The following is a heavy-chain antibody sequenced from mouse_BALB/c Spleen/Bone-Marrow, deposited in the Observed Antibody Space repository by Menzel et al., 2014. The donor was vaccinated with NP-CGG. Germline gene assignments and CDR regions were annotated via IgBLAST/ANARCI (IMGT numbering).Heavy chain of an antibody. CDR1: GFNIKDYY. J-gene: IGHJ2*01. CDR3: NADPIT. V-gene: IGHV14-4*02. Sequence: EVKLMEPGAELVRSGASVKLSCTASGFNIKDYYMNWVKQRPEQGLEWIGWVDPENGDTEYAPKSQGKATMTADTSSNTAYLQLSSLTSEDTGVYYCNADPITWGQGTTLTVSS. CDR2: VDPENGDT.